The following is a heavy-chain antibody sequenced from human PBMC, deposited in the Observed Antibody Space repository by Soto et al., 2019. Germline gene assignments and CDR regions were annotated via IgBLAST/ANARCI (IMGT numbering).Heavy chain of an antibody. V-gene: IGHV3-23*01. J-gene: IGHJ4*02. CDR3: AKSVIPIAVAGTCFDY. CDR2: ISGSGGST. D-gene: IGHD6-19*01. Sequence: GGSLRLSCAASGFTFSSYAMSWVRQAPGKGLEWVSAISGSGGSTYYVDSVKGRFTISRDNSKNTLYLQMNSLRAEDTAVYYCAKSVIPIAVAGTCFDYWGQGTLVTVSS. CDR1: GFTFSSYA.